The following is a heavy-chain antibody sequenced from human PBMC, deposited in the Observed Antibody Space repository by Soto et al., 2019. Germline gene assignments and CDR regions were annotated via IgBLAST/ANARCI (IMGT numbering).Heavy chain of an antibody. D-gene: IGHD3-3*01. J-gene: IGHJ4*02. V-gene: IGHV1-46*01. CDR3: ATDLIADFWSGYWTFDY. CDR1: GYTFTRYE. CDR2: INPSGGST. Sequence: GASVKVSCKASGYTFTRYEMHWVRQAPGQGLEWMGIINPSGGSTSYAQKFQGRVTMTEDTSTDTAYMELSSLRSEDTAVYYCATDLIADFWSGYWTFDYWGQGTLVTVSS.